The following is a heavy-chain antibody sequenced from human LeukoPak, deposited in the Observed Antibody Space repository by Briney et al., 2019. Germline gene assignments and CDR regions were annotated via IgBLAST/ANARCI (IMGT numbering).Heavy chain of an antibody. CDR2: INPNSGAT. Sequence: ASVKVSCKASGYTFSGYYMNWVRQAPGQGLEWMGWINPNSGATNYAQKFQGRVTMTRDTSISTAYMELSRLRSEDTAVYYCARVDEDSVVVPADEPFDYWGQGTLVTVSS. V-gene: IGHV1-2*02. CDR3: ARVDEDSVVVPADEPFDY. D-gene: IGHD2-2*01. CDR1: GYTFSGYY. J-gene: IGHJ4*02.